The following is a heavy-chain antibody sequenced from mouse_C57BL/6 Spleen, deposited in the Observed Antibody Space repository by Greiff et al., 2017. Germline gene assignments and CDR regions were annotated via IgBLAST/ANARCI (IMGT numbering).Heavy chain of an antibody. V-gene: IGHV1-69*01. Sequence: QVHVKQPGAELVMPGASVKLSCTASGYTFTSYWMHWVKQRPGQGLEWIGEIDPSDSYTNYNQKFKGKSTLTVDKSSSTAYMQLSSLTSEDSAVYYCARGGYGSTYYFDYWGQGTTLTVSS. CDR2: IDPSDSYT. CDR1: GYTFTSYW. CDR3: ARGGYGSTYYFDY. J-gene: IGHJ2*01. D-gene: IGHD1-1*01.